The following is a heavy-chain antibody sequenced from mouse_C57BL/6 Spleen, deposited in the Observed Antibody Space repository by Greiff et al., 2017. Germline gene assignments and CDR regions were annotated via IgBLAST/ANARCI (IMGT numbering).Heavy chain of an antibody. Sequence: EVQLHQSGPGLVKPGASVKIPCKASGYTFTDYNMDWVNQSHGKSLEWIGDINPNNGGTIYNQKFKGKATLTGDKASSTAYMELRSLTSEDTAVYYCAGTGRRKAWCAYWGQGTLVTVSA. CDR2: INPNNGGT. D-gene: IGHD4-1*01. V-gene: IGHV1-18*01. CDR1: GYTFTDYN. CDR3: AGTGRRKAWCAY. J-gene: IGHJ3*01.